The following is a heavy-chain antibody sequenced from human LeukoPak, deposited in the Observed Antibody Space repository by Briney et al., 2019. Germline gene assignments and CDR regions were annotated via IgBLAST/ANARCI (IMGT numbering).Heavy chain of an antibody. V-gene: IGHV1-24*01. Sequence: ASVKVSCKVSGYTLTELSMHWVRQAPGKGLEWMGGFDPEDGETIYAQKFQGRVTMTGDTSTDTAYMELSSLRSEDTAVYYCATGFHCSSTSCVGGYYYYYMDVWGKGTTVTVSS. D-gene: IGHD2-2*01. CDR1: GYTLTELS. CDR2: FDPEDGET. CDR3: ATGFHCSSTSCVGGYYYYYMDV. J-gene: IGHJ6*03.